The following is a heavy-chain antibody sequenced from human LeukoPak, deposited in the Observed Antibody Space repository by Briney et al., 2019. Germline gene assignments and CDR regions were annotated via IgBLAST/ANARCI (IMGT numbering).Heavy chain of an antibody. D-gene: IGHD3-10*01. V-gene: IGHV3-74*01. CDR3: ARDMELNYYDSGPNWFDP. CDR1: GFTFSNYW. CDR2: INSDGSGT. J-gene: IGHJ5*02. Sequence: GGSLRLSCAASGFTFSNYWMHWVRQAPGKGLVWVSRINSDGSGTSYADSVKGRFTISRDNAKNTLYLQMNSLRGEDTAVYYCARDMELNYYDSGPNWFDPWGQGTLVTVSS.